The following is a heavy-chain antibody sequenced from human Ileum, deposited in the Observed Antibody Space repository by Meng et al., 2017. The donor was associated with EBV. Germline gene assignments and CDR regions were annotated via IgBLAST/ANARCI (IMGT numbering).Heavy chain of an antibody. J-gene: IGHJ4*02. CDR2: IYHSGST. CDR1: GGAISSRSW. V-gene: IGHV4-4*02. Sequence: PAPGPGPVNTSGTLSLTCAVSGGAISSRSWGTWVRHPPGKGLEWIGEIYHSGSTNYHPSLKSRVTISVDKSKNQFSLNLSSVTAADTAVYYCARVGQWLPIDYWGQGTLVTVSS. D-gene: IGHD6-19*01. CDR3: ARVGQWLPIDY.